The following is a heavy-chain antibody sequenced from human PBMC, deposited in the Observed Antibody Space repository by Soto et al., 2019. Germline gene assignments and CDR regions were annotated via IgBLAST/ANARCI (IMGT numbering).Heavy chain of an antibody. CDR1: GGSISSGGYY. D-gene: IGHD1-26*01. Sequence: QVQLQESGPGLVKPSQTLSLTCTVSGGSISSGGYYWSWIRQHPGKGLEWIGYIYYSGSTYYNPSLKSRVTISVDTSKNQFPLKLSPVPAAGTAVYYGARDEGGTTAIGGWGQGTLVTVSS. CDR3: ARDEGGTTAIGG. V-gene: IGHV4-31*03. CDR2: IYYSGST. J-gene: IGHJ4*02.